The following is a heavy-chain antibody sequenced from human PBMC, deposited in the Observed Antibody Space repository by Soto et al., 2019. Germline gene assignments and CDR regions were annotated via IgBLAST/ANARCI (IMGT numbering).Heavy chain of an antibody. V-gene: IGHV6-1*01. CDR3: ARGEQYSGRIFDY. CDR1: GDSVSSNSAG. D-gene: IGHD1-26*01. J-gene: IGHJ4*01. Sequence: PTQTLSLTCDITGDSVSSNSAGWSWVRQSPSRGLEWLGRTYYRSKWYYEYAVSVRGRITINPDTSKNQYSLQLNSVTPEDTAVYFCARGEQYSGRIFDYWGQGTLVTVSS. CDR2: TYYRSKWYY.